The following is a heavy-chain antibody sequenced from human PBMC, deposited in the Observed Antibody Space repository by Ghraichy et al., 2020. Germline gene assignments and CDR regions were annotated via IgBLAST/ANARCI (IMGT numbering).Heavy chain of an antibody. CDR3: ARVVFSNNWTPVHWFDP. Sequence: SETLSLTCAVYGGSFSDYDLNWSRMPQGEGLEWMGEVRDSGSMGSNESLQSQVSISLDTSKNQYSLKLSFVTAADTAVYFCARVVFSNNWTPVHWFDPWGQGTMVIVSS. D-gene: IGHD1-1*01. V-gene: IGHV4-34*01. J-gene: IGHJ5*02. CDR2: VRDSGSM. CDR1: GGSFSDYD.